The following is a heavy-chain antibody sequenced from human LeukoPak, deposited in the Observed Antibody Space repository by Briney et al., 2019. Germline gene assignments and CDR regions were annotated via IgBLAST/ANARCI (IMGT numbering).Heavy chain of an antibody. D-gene: IGHD6-13*01. CDR3: AKDDRYSSRWYYFDC. V-gene: IGHV3-23*01. CDR1: GFTVSRNY. J-gene: IGHJ4*02. CDR2: ISGSGGST. Sequence: GGSLRLSCAASGFTVSRNYMSWVRQAPGKGLEWVSGISGSGGSTNYADSVKGRFTISRDNSKNTLYLQMNSLRAEDTAVYYCAKDDRYSSRWYYFDCWGQGTLVTVSS.